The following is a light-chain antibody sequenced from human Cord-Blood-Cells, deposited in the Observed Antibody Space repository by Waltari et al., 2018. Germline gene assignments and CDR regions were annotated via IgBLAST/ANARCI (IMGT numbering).Light chain of an antibody. J-gene: IGKJ4*01. CDR3: QKYNSAPLT. CDR2: AAS. CDR1: QGIGNY. Sequence: DIQMTQSPSSLSASVGDRVTITCRASQGIGNYLAWYQQKPVKVPKLLIYAASTLQSGVPSRFSGSGSGTDFTLTISSLQPEDVATYYCQKYNSAPLTFGGGTKVEIK. V-gene: IGKV1-27*01.